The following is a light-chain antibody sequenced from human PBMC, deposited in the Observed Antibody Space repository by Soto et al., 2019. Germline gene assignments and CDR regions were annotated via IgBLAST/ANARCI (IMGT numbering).Light chain of an antibody. CDR1: QSVGTK. Sequence: EIVMTQSPATLSVSPGEGATLSCRASQSVGTKVAWYQHKTGQAPRLLIYGTSTRATGIPARFSGSRSGTEFTLTISSLQSEDCAVYYCQQYSDWPPEYTFGQGTKLEI. CDR3: QQYSDWPPEYT. V-gene: IGKV3-15*01. CDR2: GTS. J-gene: IGKJ2*01.